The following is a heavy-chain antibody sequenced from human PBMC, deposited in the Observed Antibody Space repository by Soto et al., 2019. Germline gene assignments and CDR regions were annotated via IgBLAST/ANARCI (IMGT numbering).Heavy chain of an antibody. V-gene: IGHV2-5*02. J-gene: IGHJ4*02. D-gene: IGHD3-9*01. CDR3: AHRPDYDIATGYYPFDY. CDR1: GFSLSTSGVG. Sequence: SGPTLVNPTQTLTLTCTFSGFSLSTSGVGVAWIRQPPGKALEWLALIYWDDGKRYSPSLKTRLNITKDTSKNQVVLTLTNVDPVDTATYSRAHRPDYDIATGYYPFDYWGQASLV. CDR2: IYWDDGK.